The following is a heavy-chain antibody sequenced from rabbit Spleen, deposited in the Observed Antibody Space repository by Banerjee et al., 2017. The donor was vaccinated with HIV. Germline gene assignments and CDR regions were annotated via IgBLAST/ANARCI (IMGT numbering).Heavy chain of an antibody. D-gene: IGHD4-2*01. V-gene: IGHV1S45*01. Sequence: QVLLEGSGGGLVEPEGSLPLTCKASGYSFSDRDVLCGVRQAPGKGLEWIACINTYTGKSDYASWATGRFTVSRTSSTTVTLQMTRLTAADTATYFCARDLAGGIGWNFYLWGPGTLVTVS. CDR2: INTYTGKS. CDR1: GYSFSDRDV. CDR3: ARDLAGGIGWNFYL. J-gene: IGHJ4*01.